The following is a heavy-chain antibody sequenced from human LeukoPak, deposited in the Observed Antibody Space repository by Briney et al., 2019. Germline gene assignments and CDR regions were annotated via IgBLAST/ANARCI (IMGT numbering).Heavy chain of an antibody. CDR1: GFTFNSYA. Sequence: GGSLRLSCAASGFTFNSYAMSWVRRAPGKGLEWVAVISYDGSNKFYADSVKGRFTISRDNSNNTLYPQMDSLRVGDTAVYYCAKAASNWFDPWGQGTLVTVSS. J-gene: IGHJ5*02. CDR3: AKAASNWFDP. V-gene: IGHV3-30*18. D-gene: IGHD6-25*01. CDR2: ISYDGSNK.